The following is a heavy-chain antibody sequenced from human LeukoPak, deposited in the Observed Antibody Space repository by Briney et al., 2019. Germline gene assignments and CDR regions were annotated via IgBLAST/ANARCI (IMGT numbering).Heavy chain of an antibody. V-gene: IGHV3-11*01. CDR1: GGSISSGSYY. CDR3: ARDYYYDSPGGAFDI. D-gene: IGHD3-22*01. Sequence: LSLTCTVSGGSISSGSYYWSWIRQAPGKGLEWVSYISSSGSTIYYADSVKGRFTISRDNAKNSLYLQMNSLRAEDTAVYYCARDYYYDSPGGAFDIWGQGTMVTVSS. CDR2: ISSSGSTI. J-gene: IGHJ3*02.